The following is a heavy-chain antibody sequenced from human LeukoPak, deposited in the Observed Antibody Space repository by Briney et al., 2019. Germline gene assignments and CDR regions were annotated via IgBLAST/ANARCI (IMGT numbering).Heavy chain of an antibody. J-gene: IGHJ6*03. D-gene: IGHD3-3*01. CDR2: IRYDGSNK. CDR3: ARDPPGGFLECFPPFRYYYYMDV. V-gene: IGHV3-30*02. Sequence: GGSLRLSCAASGFTFSSYGMHWVRQAPGKGLEWVAFIRYDGSNKYYADSVKGRFTISRDNSKNTLYLQMNSLRAEDTAVYYCARDPPGGFLECFPPFRYYYYMDVWGKGPTVNVSS. CDR1: GFTFSSYG.